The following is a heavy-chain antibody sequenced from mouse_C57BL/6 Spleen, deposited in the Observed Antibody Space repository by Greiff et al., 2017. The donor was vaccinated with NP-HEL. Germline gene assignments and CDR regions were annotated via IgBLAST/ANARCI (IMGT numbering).Heavy chain of an antibody. J-gene: IGHJ4*01. Sequence: QVQLQQPGAELVMPGASVKLSCKASGYTFTSYWMHWVKQRPGQGLEWIGEIDPSDSYTNYNQKFKGKSTLTVDKSSSTAYMQLSSLTSEDSAVYYCARRGGLAMDYWGQGTSVTVSS. CDR3: ARRGGLAMDY. CDR1: GYTFTSYW. V-gene: IGHV1-69*01. CDR2: IDPSDSYT.